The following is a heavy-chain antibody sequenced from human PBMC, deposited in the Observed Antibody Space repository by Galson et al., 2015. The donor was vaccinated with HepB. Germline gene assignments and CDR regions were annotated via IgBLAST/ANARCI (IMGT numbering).Heavy chain of an antibody. D-gene: IGHD1-7*01. V-gene: IGHV1-3*04. CDR1: GYTFTSYN. CDR2: INTGNGHT. CDR3: ARDSRLELQLNNYYSYGMDV. Sequence: SVKVSCKASGYTFTSYNMHWVRQAPGQSLEWMGWINTGNGHTKYSQKFQGRVTITRDTSASTAFMEMRSLRSDDTAVYYCARDSRLELQLNNYYSYGMDVWGQGTAVVVS. J-gene: IGHJ6*02.